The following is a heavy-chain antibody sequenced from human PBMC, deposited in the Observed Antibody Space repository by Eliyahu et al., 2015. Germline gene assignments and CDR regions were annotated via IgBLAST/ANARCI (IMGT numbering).Heavy chain of an antibody. D-gene: IGHD3-22*01. J-gene: IGHJ3*02. V-gene: IGHV4-34*01. CDR1: VGSFSGYY. Sequence: QVQLQQWGAGLLKPSETLSLTCAVYVGSFSGYYXSWIRQXXGKGLXWIGEINHSGSTNYNPSLKSRVTISVDTSKNQFSLKLSSVTAADTAVYYCARFPRYYDSSGYHEGAAFDIWGQGTMVTVSS. CDR2: INHSGST. CDR3: ARFPRYYDSSGYHEGAAFDI.